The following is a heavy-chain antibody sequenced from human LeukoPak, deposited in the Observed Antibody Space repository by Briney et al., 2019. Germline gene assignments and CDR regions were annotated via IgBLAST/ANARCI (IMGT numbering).Heavy chain of an antibody. Sequence: SETLSLTCAVYGGSFSGYYWSWIRQPPGKGLEWIGEINHSGSTNYNPSLKSRVTISVDTSKNQFSLKLSSVTAADTAVYYCARVGGYHGVDTFDFWGQGTMVSVS. V-gene: IGHV4-34*01. CDR3: ARVGGYHGVDTFDF. J-gene: IGHJ3*01. CDR2: INHSGST. D-gene: IGHD3-22*01. CDR1: GGSFSGYY.